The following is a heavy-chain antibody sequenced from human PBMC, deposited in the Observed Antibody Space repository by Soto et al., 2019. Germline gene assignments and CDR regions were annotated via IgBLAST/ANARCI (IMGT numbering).Heavy chain of an antibody. V-gene: IGHV5-51*01. Sequence: GESLKISCKGSGHSFTSYWIGWVRQMPGKGLEWMGIIYPGDSDTRYSPSFQGQVTISADKSISTAYLQWSSLKASDTAMYYCAKAYYDSSGYYLYYFDYWGQGTLVTVSS. CDR3: AKAYYDSSGYYLYYFDY. D-gene: IGHD3-22*01. CDR2: IYPGDSDT. J-gene: IGHJ4*02. CDR1: GHSFTSYW.